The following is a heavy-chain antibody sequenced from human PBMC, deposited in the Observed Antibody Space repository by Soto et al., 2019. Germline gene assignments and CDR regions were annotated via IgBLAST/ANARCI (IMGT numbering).Heavy chain of an antibody. CDR1: GFSLSTSGVG. V-gene: IGHV2-5*02. CDR2: IYWDDDK. D-gene: IGHD6-19*01. CDR3: AHSHNIAVAVTDYFDY. Sequence: QITLKESGPTLVKPTQTLTLTCTFSGFSLSTSGVGVGWIRQPPGKALEWLALIYWDDDKRYSPSLKSRLTITKDTSKTQVVLTMTNMDPVDTATYYCAHSHNIAVAVTDYFDYWGQGTLVTVSS. J-gene: IGHJ4*02.